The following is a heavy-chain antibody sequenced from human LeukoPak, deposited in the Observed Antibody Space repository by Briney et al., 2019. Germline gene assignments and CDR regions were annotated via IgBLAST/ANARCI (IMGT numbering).Heavy chain of an antibody. CDR3: ARVDRYHYYLDV. CDR1: GGTFSSYS. J-gene: IGHJ6*03. V-gene: IGHV1-69*05. CDR2: IMPLFNTA. Sequence: GASVKVSCKASGGTFSSYSITWVRQAPGQGVEWMGGIMPLFNTANYAQQFQGRITITTDEYTSTAYMELSSLRSDDTAMYYCARVDRYHYYLDVWGKGTTVTVSS.